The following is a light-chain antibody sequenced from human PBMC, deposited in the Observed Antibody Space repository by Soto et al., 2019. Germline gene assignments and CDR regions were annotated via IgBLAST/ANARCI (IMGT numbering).Light chain of an antibody. CDR3: QCQQVGISPVYT. J-gene: IGKJ2*01. V-gene: IGKV3-20*01. CDR1: QSISSNY. Sequence: VVLTQSPGTLSLSPGEGGTLSCRASQSISSNYLAWYQQKPGQAPRLLIYGGSRRATGIPDRFSGGGSGTDFTLTISRLEPEDVAVYFCQCQQVGISPVYTFGQGTRLEIK. CDR2: GGS.